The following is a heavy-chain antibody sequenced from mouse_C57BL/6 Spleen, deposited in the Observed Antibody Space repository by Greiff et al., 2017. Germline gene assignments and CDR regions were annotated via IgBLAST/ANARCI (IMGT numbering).Heavy chain of an antibody. J-gene: IGHJ4*01. CDR2: IYPGDGDT. D-gene: IGHD4-1*01. CDR3: ARRALTAYYAMDY. V-gene: IGHV1-82*01. CDR1: GYAFSSSW. Sequence: VQLQQSGPELVKPGASVKISCKASGYAFSSSWMNWVKQRPGKGLEWIGRIYPGDGDTNYNGKFKGKATLTADKSSSTAYMQLSSLTSEDSAVYFCARRALTAYYAMDYWGQGTSVTVSS.